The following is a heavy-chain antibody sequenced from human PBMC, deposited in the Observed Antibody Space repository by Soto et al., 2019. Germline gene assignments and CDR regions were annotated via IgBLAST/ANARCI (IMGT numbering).Heavy chain of an antibody. D-gene: IGHD6-6*01. CDR1: GFSLRTDDVG. Sequence: SGPTLVNPTQTLTLTCTFSGFSLRTDDVGVGWIRQPPGKALDWLAVIYWDDDKRYSPSLKSRLTITKDTSKNQVLLTMTNMDPVDTATYFCARSKYSISSFDYRGQGALVTVSS. CDR2: IYWDDDK. CDR3: ARSKYSISSFDY. J-gene: IGHJ4*02. V-gene: IGHV2-5*02.